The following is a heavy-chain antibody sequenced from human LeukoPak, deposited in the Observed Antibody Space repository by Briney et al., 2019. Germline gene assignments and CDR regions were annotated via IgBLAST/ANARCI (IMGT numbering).Heavy chain of an antibody. Sequence: PSETLSLTSTASGGSISSGNYYWSWIRQPAGKGLEWIGRIYTSGGTNCNPSLESRVTILIDTPKNQFSLRLSSVTAADTAVYYCARSDSSSWYSSFDIWGHGTMVTVSS. J-gene: IGHJ3*02. CDR2: IYTSGGT. CDR3: ARSDSSSWYSSFDI. D-gene: IGHD6-13*01. V-gene: IGHV4-61*02. CDR1: GGSISSGNYY.